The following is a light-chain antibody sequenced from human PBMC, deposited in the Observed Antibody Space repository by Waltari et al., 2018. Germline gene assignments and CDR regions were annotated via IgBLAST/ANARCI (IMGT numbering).Light chain of an antibody. CDR1: QSVNNN. Sequence: EIVMTQSPVTLSVSPGESATLSCRASQSVNNNLAWYQQKPGQAPRLLMYGASTRATDIPARFSGSGSGTEFTLTITSLQSEDFAVDYCQQYNNWPPLTFGQGTNLEIK. J-gene: IGKJ2*01. CDR2: GAS. CDR3: QQYNNWPPLT. V-gene: IGKV3-15*01.